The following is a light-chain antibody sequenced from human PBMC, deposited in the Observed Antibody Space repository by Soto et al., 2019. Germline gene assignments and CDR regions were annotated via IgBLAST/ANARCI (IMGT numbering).Light chain of an antibody. CDR3: QQYCSSPRFT. Sequence: EIVLTQSPGTLSLSPGERATLSCRASQSVSSSYLAWYQQKPGQAPRLLIYGASSRATGIPDRFSGSGSGTDFSLIISRLEPEDVAVYYCQQYCSSPRFTFGPGTKVDIK. CDR2: GAS. CDR1: QSVSSSY. J-gene: IGKJ3*01. V-gene: IGKV3-20*01.